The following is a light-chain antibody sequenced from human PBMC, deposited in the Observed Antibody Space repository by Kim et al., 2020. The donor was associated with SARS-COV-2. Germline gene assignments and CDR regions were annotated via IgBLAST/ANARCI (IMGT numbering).Light chain of an antibody. Sequence: ASVGDRLTITCRASQGISNDLAWYQQKPAKVPKLLIFAASALQSGVPSRFSGSGSGTDFTLTISSLQPEDVATYYCQKYNGAPWTFGQGTKVDIK. CDR2: AAS. CDR3: QKYNGAPWT. V-gene: IGKV1-27*01. CDR1: QGISND. J-gene: IGKJ1*01.